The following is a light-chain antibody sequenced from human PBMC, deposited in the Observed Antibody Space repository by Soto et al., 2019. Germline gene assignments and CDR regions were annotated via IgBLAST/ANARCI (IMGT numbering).Light chain of an antibody. CDR3: ATWDGSLPGEV. CDR2: DNN. V-gene: IGLV1-51*01. J-gene: IGLJ2*01. CDR1: RYNIGNNY. Sequence: QSVLTQSPSVSAAPGQKVTISCSGSRYNIGNNYVSWYQQLPGTAPKLLIYDNNKRPSGIPDRFSGSKSGTSGTLDITGLQTGDEADYYCATWDGSLPGEVFGGGTKLTVL.